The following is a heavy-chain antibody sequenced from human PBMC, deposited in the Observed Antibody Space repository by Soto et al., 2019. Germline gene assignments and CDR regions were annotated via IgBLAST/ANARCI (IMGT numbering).Heavy chain of an antibody. CDR2: ISAYNGNT. Sequence: ASVKVSCKASGYTFTSYGISWVRQAPGQGLEWMGWISAYNGNTNYAQKLQGRVTMTTDTSTSTAYMELRSLRSDDTAVYYCARDEGGCGGDGYYWGLRYYGMDVRGQGNTVTVYS. J-gene: IGHJ6*02. V-gene: IGHV1-18*04. CDR3: ARDEGGCGGDGYYWGLRYYGMDV. CDR1: GYTFTSYG. D-gene: IGHD2-21*02.